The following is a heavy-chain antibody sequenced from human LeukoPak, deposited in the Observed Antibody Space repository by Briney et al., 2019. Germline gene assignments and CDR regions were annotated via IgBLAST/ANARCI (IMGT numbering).Heavy chain of an antibody. CDR2: ISSSSSTI. CDR3: ASLPLPRTY. V-gene: IGHV3-48*01. CDR1: GFTFSSYE. J-gene: IGHJ4*02. Sequence: PGGSLRLSCAASGFTFSSYEMNWVRQAPGKGLEWVSYISSSSSTIYYADSVKGRFTISRDNAKNSLYLQMNSLRAEDTAVYYCASLPLPRTYWGQGTLVTVSS.